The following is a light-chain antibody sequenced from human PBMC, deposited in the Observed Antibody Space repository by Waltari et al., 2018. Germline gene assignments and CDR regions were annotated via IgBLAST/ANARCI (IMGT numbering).Light chain of an antibody. J-gene: IGKJ1*01. Sequence: IMLTQSPGTLSLSPGERATLSCRASQSISKYLAWYQHKPGQPPRLLIYDASSRATGIPDRFSGSGSGTDFSLTISRLEPEDFAVYYCQKYGSLPATFGQGTKVEIK. CDR3: QKYGSLPAT. V-gene: IGKV3-20*01. CDR1: QSISKY. CDR2: DAS.